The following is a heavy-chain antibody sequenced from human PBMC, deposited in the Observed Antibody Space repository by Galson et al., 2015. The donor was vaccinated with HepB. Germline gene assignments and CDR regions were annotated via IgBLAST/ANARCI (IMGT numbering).Heavy chain of an antibody. Sequence: ETLSLTCAVYGGSFSGYYWSWIRQPPGKGLEWIGEINHSGSTNYNPSLKSRVTISVDTSKNQFSLKLSSVTAADTAVYYCARDLEMASNLEWDFHFWGRGPLVTVSS. CDR3: ARDLEMASNLEWDFHF. J-gene: IGHJ2*01. CDR1: GGSFSGYY. D-gene: IGHD5-24*01. V-gene: IGHV4-34*01. CDR2: INHSGST.